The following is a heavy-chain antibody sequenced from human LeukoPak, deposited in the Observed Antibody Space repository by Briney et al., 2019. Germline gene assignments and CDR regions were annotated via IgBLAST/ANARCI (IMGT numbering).Heavy chain of an antibody. J-gene: IGHJ4*02. CDR3: ARHIAVAGTYRGHFDY. Sequence: SETRSPTFTLSGASLSTTCWSWIRQPPGKGLEWIGYIYYSGSTNYNPSLMSRLTISVDTSKNQFSLKLSSVTAADTAVYDCARHIAVAGTYRGHFDYYGQGALVTVSS. CDR2: IYYSGST. V-gene: IGHV4-59*08. D-gene: IGHD6-19*01. CDR1: GASLSTTC.